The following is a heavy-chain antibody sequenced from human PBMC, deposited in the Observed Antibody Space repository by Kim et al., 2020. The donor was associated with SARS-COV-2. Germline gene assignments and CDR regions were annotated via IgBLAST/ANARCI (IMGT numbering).Heavy chain of an antibody. CDR2: TYYRSKWYN. CDR3: ARAAGYGDRGEFWNYFY. D-gene: IGHD1-7*01. Sequence: SQTLSLTCAISGDSVSSNSAAWNWIRQSPSRGLEWLGRTYYRSKWYNDYAVSVKSRITINPDTSKNQFSLQLYSVTPEDTAVYYCARAAGYGDRGEFWNYFYWGQGTLVTVSS. V-gene: IGHV6-1*01. J-gene: IGHJ4*02. CDR1: GDSVSSNSAA.